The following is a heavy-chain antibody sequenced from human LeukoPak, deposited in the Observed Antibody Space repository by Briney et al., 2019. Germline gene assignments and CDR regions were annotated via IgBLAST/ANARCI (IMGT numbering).Heavy chain of an antibody. D-gene: IGHD3-16*01. J-gene: IGHJ4*02. CDR2: IYYSGST. V-gene: IGHV4-39*01. Sequence: PSETPSLTCTVSGGSISSSSYYWGWIRQPPGKGLEWIGSIYYSGSTYYNPSLKSRVTISVDTSKNQFSLKLSSVTAADTAVYYCARRGGDYWGQGTLVTVSS. CDR1: GGSISSSSYY. CDR3: ARRGGDY.